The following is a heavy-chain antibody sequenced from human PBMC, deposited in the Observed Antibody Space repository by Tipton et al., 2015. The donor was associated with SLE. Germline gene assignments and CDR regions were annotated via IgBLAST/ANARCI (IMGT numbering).Heavy chain of an antibody. CDR1: GGSIGSGRYY. Sequence: TLSLTCTVSGGSIGSGRYYWNWIRQPAGKGLEWIGSIYSSGTPNYNPSLQDRVTISVDTSKNVFSLTISSVTAADTAMYYCSREHRGYSNSLGYWGQGARVSVSS. CDR3: SREHRGYSNSLGY. J-gene: IGHJ4*02. D-gene: IGHD5-12*01. CDR2: IYSSGTP. V-gene: IGHV4-61*02.